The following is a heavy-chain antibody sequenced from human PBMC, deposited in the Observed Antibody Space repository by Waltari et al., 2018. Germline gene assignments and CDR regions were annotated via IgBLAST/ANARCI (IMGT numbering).Heavy chain of an antibody. CDR1: GDSISRGSYS. D-gene: IGHD3-3*01. V-gene: IGHV4-39*01. Sequence: QLQLQESGPGLVTPSETLSPTCTVSGDSISRGSYSWAWLRQPPGKGLEWIGSIYYSGSTYYNPSLKSRVTISVDTSKNQFSLKLRSVTAADTAVYYCARHDRLLDWTLLFDYWGQGSLVTVSS. J-gene: IGHJ4*02. CDR3: ARHDRLLDWTLLFDY. CDR2: IYYSGST.